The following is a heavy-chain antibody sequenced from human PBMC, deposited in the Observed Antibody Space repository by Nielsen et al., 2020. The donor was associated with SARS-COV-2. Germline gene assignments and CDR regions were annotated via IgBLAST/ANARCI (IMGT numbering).Heavy chain of an antibody. CDR2: ISSTDSGATV. J-gene: IGHJ4*02. Sequence: GGSLRLSCTAFGFDFSDYYMSWLRQAPGKGLEWVSWISSTDSGATVNYPDSVRGRFTISRDNAKNSLYLQMNSLKNEDTAVYYCARRSSAPWGEFDYWGQGTQVTVSS. CDR3: ARRSSAPWGEFDY. CDR1: GFDFSDYY. D-gene: IGHD1-26*01. V-gene: IGHV3-11*04.